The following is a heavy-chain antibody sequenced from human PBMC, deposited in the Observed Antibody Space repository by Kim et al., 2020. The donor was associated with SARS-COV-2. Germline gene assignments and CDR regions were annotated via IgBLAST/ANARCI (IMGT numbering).Heavy chain of an antibody. V-gene: IGHV3-7*01. D-gene: IGHD3-16*01. CDR3: ARDPTFGALDV. Sequence: GEGYIASVRGRFTISRDDAKSSLSLKMTSLTVDDTGVYYCARDPTFGALDVWGQGTTVTVSS. J-gene: IGHJ6*02. CDR2: GE.